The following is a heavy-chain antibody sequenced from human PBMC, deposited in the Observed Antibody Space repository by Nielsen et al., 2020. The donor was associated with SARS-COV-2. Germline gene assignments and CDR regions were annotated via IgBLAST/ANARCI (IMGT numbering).Heavy chain of an antibody. V-gene: IGHV4-39*01. D-gene: IGHD1-14*01. CDR3: ARGNFRIREDAFDI. J-gene: IGHJ3*02. CDR2: IYYSGNT. Sequence: SETLSLTCTVSGGSISSSSYYWGWIRQPPGKGLEWTGSIYYSGNTYYNPSLKSRVSISINTSKNQFFLKLSSVTAADTAVYYCARGNFRIREDAFDIWGQGTMVTVSS. CDR1: GGSISSSSYY.